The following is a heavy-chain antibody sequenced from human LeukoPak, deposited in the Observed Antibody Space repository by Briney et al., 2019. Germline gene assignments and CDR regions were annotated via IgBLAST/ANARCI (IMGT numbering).Heavy chain of an antibody. V-gene: IGHV4-59*01. Sequence: SETLSLTCTVYGGSISSYYWSWIRQPPGKGLEWIGYIYYSGSTNYNPSLRSRVTISVDTSKNQFSLKLSSVTAADTAVYYCARDLGYSSGWYRTNYFDYWGQGTLVTVSS. CDR2: IYYSGST. D-gene: IGHD6-19*01. J-gene: IGHJ4*02. CDR3: ARDLGYSSGWYRTNYFDY. CDR1: GGSISSYY.